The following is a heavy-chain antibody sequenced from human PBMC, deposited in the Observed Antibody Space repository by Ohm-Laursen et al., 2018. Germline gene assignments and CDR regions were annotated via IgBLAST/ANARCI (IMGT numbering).Heavy chain of an antibody. D-gene: IGHD3-10*01. J-gene: IGHJ5*01. CDR1: GFSFSTYE. CDR2: ISSGGGTV. CDR3: AKGRSGGTGHGNWFES. Sequence: SLRLSCAASGFSFSTYEMNWVRQAPGKGLEWLSYISSGGGTVFYADSVKGRFTISRDNAKNSLYLQMTSLRVEDTAVYYCAKGRSGGTGHGNWFESWGQGALVIVSS. V-gene: IGHV3-48*03.